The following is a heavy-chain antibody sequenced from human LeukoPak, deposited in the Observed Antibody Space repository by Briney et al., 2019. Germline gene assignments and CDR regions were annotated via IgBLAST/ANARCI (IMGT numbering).Heavy chain of an antibody. Sequence: PGRSLRLSCAASGLIFSSYGMYWVRQAPGKGLEWVSLIYSGGSTYYADSVKGRFTISRDNSKNTLYLQMNSLRAEDTAVYYCARGDYYDPQGMDVWGQGTTVTVSS. J-gene: IGHJ6*02. CDR1: GLIFSSYG. CDR2: IYSGGST. V-gene: IGHV3-66*01. CDR3: ARGDYYDPQGMDV. D-gene: IGHD3-22*01.